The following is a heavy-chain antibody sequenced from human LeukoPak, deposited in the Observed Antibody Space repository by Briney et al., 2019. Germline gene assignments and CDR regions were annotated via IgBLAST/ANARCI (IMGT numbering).Heavy chain of an antibody. Sequence: GGSLRLSCLSSGFTFNNYWMAWVRQAPGKGLEWVANIKEDGSEKSYVDSVKGRFTISRDNAQNSLYLQMNSLRAEDTAVYYCARRVDRGAPFDYWGQGTLVTVSS. CDR2: IKEDGSEK. J-gene: IGHJ4*02. D-gene: IGHD3-10*01. CDR1: GFTFNNYW. V-gene: IGHV3-7*03. CDR3: ARRVDRGAPFDY.